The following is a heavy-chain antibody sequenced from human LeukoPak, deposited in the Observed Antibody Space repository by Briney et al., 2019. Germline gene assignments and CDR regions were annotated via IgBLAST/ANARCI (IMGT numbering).Heavy chain of an antibody. CDR1: GFTFSSYG. V-gene: IGHV3-33*06. J-gene: IGHJ4*02. Sequence: AGGSLRLSCAASGFTFSSYGMHWVRQAPGKGLEWVAVIWYDGSNKYYADSVKGRFTISRDNSKNTLYLQMNSLRAEDTAVYYCAKDGSQRGSLDYWGQGTLVTVSS. CDR2: IWYDGSNK. CDR3: AKDGSQRGSLDY. D-gene: IGHD5-12*01.